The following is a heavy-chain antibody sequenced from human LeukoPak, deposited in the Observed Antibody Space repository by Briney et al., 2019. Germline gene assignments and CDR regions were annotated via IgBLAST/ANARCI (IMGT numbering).Heavy chain of an antibody. CDR1: GGSFSGYY. V-gene: IGHV4-34*01. D-gene: IGHD3-10*01. Sequence: SETLSLTCAVYGGSFSGYYWSWIRQPPGKGLEWIGEIKHSGSTKNNPSLKSRVTISVDTSKNQFSLKLSSVTAADTAVYYCARRVGRYFGERAYYYNYMDVWGKGTTVTISS. CDR3: ARRVGRYFGERAYYYNYMDV. J-gene: IGHJ6*03. CDR2: IKHSGST.